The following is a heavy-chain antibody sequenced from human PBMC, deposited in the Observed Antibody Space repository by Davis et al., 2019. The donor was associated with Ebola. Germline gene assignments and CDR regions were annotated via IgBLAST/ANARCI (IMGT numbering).Heavy chain of an antibody. V-gene: IGHV3-74*01. Sequence: PGGSLRLSCAASGFTFSSYWMSWVRQAPGKGLVWVSRINSDGSTTNYADSVKGRFTVSRDNAKNTLYLQMNSLRAEDTAVYYCARGGYYDSGGFKSRRKYYYGMDVWGQGTTVTVSS. J-gene: IGHJ6*02. D-gene: IGHD3-22*01. CDR2: INSDGSTT. CDR3: ARGGYYDSGGFKSRRKYYYGMDV. CDR1: GFTFSSYW.